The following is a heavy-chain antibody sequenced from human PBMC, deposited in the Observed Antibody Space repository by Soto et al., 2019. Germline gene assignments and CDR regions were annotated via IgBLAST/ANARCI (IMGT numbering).Heavy chain of an antibody. V-gene: IGHV3-33*01. CDR3: ARDVGSSSWHALDI. D-gene: IGHD6-13*01. CDR2: IYHDGTTQ. Sequence: QVQLVESGGGVVQPGESLRLSCAASGFTFSSYLMHWVRQAPGKGLEWVAIIYHDGTTQYYGDSVKGRFIISRDNSKCTLYVQMNSLRVEVTAVYLCARDVGSSSWHALDIWGQGTMVTVSS. J-gene: IGHJ3*02. CDR1: GFTFSSYL.